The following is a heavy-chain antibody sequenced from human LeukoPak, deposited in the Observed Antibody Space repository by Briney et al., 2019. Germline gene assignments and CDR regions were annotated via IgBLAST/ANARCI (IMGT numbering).Heavy chain of an antibody. J-gene: IGHJ4*02. Sequence: ASVKVSCKASGYTFTSYYMHWVRQAPGQGLEWMGIINPSGGSTSYAQKFQGRVTMTRDMSTSTVYMELGSLRSEDTAVYYCARGGRYDFWSGLIDYWGQGTLVTVSS. D-gene: IGHD3-3*01. CDR3: ARGGRYDFWSGLIDY. CDR1: GYTFTSYY. V-gene: IGHV1-46*01. CDR2: INPSGGST.